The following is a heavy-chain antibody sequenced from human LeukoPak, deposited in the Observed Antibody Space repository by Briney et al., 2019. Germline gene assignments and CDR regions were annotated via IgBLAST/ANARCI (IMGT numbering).Heavy chain of an antibody. V-gene: IGHV3-64*02. CDR2: ISSNGGST. D-gene: IGHD5-24*01. J-gene: IGHJ4*02. CDR1: GFTFSSYA. CDR3: ARDGGDGYNLDY. Sequence: GGSLRLSCSASGFTFSSYAMHWVRQAPGKGLEYVSAISSNGGSTYYADSVKGRFTISRDNSKNTLYLQMGSLRAEDMAVYYCARDGGDGYNLDYWGQGTLVTVSS.